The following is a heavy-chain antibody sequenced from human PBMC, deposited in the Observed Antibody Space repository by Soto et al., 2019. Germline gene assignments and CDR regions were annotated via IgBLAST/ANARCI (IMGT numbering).Heavy chain of an antibody. J-gene: IGHJ5*02. CDR1: GFTFGDYA. D-gene: IGHD6-19*01. V-gene: IGHV3-49*03. CDR3: TSSSGWSPNWFDP. Sequence: GGSLRLSCTASGFTFGDYAMSWFRQAPGKGLEWVGFIRSKAYGRTTEYAASVKGRFTISRDDSKSIAYLQMNSLKTEDTAVYYCTSSSGWSPNWFDPWGQGTLVTVSS. CDR2: IRSKAYGRTT.